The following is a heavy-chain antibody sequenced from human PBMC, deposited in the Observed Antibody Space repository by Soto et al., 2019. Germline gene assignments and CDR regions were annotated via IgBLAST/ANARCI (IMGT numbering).Heavy chain of an antibody. CDR2: ISWNSIII. Sequence: EVQLVEFGGGLEQPGRSLRLSCAASGFTFDDYAMHWVRQTPGKGPEWVSGISWNSIIIDYAESVKGRFTISRNNAKTFLYLQMNSLRAEDTALYYCAASRSYCLDYWGQGTLVTVSS. CDR3: AASRSYCLDY. J-gene: IGHJ4*02. CDR1: GFTFDDYA. D-gene: IGHD3-10*01. V-gene: IGHV3-9*01.